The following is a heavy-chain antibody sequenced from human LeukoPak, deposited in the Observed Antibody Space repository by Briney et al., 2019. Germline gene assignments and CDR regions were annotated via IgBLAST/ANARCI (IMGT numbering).Heavy chain of an antibody. D-gene: IGHD5-18*01. CDR3: AKSPKDTAPLGART. CDR1: GLTFSNYA. Sequence: GGSLRLSCAASGLTFSNYAMTWVRQAPGKGLEWVSSITDGGGDTAYADSVKGRFTISRDNSKNTLYLQMNSLRVDDTAVYYCAKSPKDTAPLGARTGGQGALVTVSS. V-gene: IGHV3-23*01. J-gene: IGHJ4*02. CDR2: ITDGGGDT.